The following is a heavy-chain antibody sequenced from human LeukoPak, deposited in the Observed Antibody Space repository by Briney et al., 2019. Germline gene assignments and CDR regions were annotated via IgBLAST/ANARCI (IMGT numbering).Heavy chain of an antibody. Sequence: GGSLRLSCAASGFTFNIAWMSWVRQAPGKGLEWVGRIRSKANSYATAYAASVKGRSTISRDDSKNTAYLQMNSLKTEDTAVYYCTTPYSSGWYDFDYWGQGTLVTVSS. CDR3: TTPYSSGWYDFDY. CDR1: GFTFNIAW. J-gene: IGHJ4*02. V-gene: IGHV3-73*01. CDR2: IRSKANSYAT. D-gene: IGHD6-19*01.